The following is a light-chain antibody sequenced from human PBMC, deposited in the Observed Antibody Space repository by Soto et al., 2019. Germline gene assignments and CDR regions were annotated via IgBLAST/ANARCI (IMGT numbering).Light chain of an antibody. V-gene: IGLV2-14*01. CDR1: SSDVGGYTY. Sequence: QSVLTQPASVSGSPGQSITISCTGTSSDVGGYTYVSWYQQHPGKAPKLMIYDVSNRPSGVSNRFSASKSGNTASLTISGLQAEDEADYYCSSYTSSSTLMFGGGTKLTVL. CDR3: SSYTSSSTLM. J-gene: IGLJ3*02. CDR2: DVS.